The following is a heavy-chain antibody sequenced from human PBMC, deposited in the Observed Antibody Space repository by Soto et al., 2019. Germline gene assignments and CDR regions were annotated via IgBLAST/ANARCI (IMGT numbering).Heavy chain of an antibody. J-gene: IGHJ3*02. CDR3: ARSSPRKIAVAGYAFDI. D-gene: IGHD6-19*01. CDR1: GYTFTSYD. Sequence: QVQLVQSGAEVKKPGASVKVSCKASGYTFTSYDINWVRQATGQGLEWMGWMNPNSGNTGYAQKCQGRVTMTRNTSISTAYMELRSLRSEDTAVYYCARSSPRKIAVAGYAFDIWGQGTMVTVSS. V-gene: IGHV1-8*01. CDR2: MNPNSGNT.